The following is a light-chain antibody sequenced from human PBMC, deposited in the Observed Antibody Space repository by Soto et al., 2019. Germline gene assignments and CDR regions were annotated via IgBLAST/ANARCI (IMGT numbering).Light chain of an antibody. CDR3: QQYGTSQYT. CDR1: QSVSSSY. V-gene: IGKV3-20*01. J-gene: IGKJ2*01. CDR2: GAF. Sequence: EIVLTQSPGTLSLSPGERATLSRRASQSVSSSYLAWYQQRPGQAPRLLIYGAFIRATGIPDRFSGSGSGTDFTLTISRLEPEDFAVYYCQQYGTSQYTFGQGTKLEIK.